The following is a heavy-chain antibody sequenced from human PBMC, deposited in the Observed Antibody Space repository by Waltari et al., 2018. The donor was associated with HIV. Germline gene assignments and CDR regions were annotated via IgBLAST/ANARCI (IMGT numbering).Heavy chain of an antibody. CDR3: ATGVRYYGP. Sequence: ESGGRLIQPGGSLAVSCVASNFSISDRRVTWVRQAQGGPLGWVAAIYPDEPTHYADSVRGRFTISRVRSRTSVLLQMNGLFADDTAVYYCATGVRYYGPWGQGTRVTVSS. CDR1: NFSISDRR. V-gene: IGHV3-53*01. J-gene: IGHJ5*02. D-gene: IGHD3-16*01. CDR2: IYPDEPT.